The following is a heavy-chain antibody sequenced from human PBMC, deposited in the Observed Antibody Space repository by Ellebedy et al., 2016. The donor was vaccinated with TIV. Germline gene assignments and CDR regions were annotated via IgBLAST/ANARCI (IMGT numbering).Heavy chain of an antibody. CDR3: ARGDVVYYYGSGSYSNDFDY. D-gene: IGHD3-10*01. V-gene: IGHV3-7*03. CDR1: GFTFSSYW. Sequence: GESLKISCAASGFTFSSYWMSWVRQAPGKGLEWVANINQDGSEIYYVDSVKGRFTISRDNAKNSLCLQMNSLRAEDTAVYYCARGDVVYYYGSGSYSNDFDYWGLGTLVTVSS. CDR2: INQDGSEI. J-gene: IGHJ4*02.